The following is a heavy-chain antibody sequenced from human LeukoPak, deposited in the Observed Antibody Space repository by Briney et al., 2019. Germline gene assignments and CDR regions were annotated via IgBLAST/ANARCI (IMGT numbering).Heavy chain of an antibody. CDR3: AKANVVAAMADWFDP. CDR2: ISGSGGST. J-gene: IGHJ5*02. Sequence: PGGFLRLSCAASGFTFSSYAMSWVRQAPGKGLEWVSAISGSGGSTYYADSVKGRFTISRDNSKNTLYLQMNSLRAEDTAVYYCAKANVVAAMADWFDPWGQGTLVTVSS. CDR1: GFTFSSYA. V-gene: IGHV3-23*01. D-gene: IGHD2-15*01.